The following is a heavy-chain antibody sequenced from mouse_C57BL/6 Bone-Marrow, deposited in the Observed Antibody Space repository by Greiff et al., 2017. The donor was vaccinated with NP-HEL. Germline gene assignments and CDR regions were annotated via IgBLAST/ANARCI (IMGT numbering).Heavy chain of an antibody. CDR2: IDPSDSYT. CDR1: GYTFTSYW. D-gene: IGHD2-5*01. Sequence: QVQLKQPGAELVKPGASVKLSCKASGYTFTSYWMQWVKQRPGQGLEWIGEIDPSDSYTNYNQKFKGKATLTVDTSSSTAYMQLSSLTSEDSAVYYCAREGYSNFAYWGQGTLVTVSA. J-gene: IGHJ3*01. CDR3: AREGYSNFAY. V-gene: IGHV1-50*01.